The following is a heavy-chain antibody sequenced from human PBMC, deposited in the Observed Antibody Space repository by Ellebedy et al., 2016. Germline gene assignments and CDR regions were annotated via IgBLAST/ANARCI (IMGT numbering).Heavy chain of an antibody. J-gene: IGHJ3*02. V-gene: IGHV4-39*01. CDR1: GGSISSSSYY. D-gene: IGHD3-10*01. CDR2: IYYSGST. CDR3: ARVKTSGNDAFDI. Sequence: SETLSLTXTVSGGSISSSSYYWGWIRQPPGKGLEWIGSIYYSGSTYYNPSLKSRVTISVDTSKNQFSLKLSSVTAADTAVYYCARVKTSGNDAFDIWGQGTMVTVSS.